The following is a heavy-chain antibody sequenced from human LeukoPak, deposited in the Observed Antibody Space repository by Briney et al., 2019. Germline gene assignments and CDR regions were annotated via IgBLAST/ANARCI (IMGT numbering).Heavy chain of an antibody. CDR3: TRGDRGYAESLY. CDR2: IKEDGNED. CDR1: GFSFREHW. Sequence: GGSLRLSCTVSGFSFREHWMSWVRQAPGKGLEWVGNIKEDGNEDYYMHSVEGRLVLFRDNAKNSLYLQMHRLRAEDTAVYYCTRGDRGYAESLYWGRGTLVSVSS. J-gene: IGHJ4*02. D-gene: IGHD5-12*01. V-gene: IGHV3-7*02.